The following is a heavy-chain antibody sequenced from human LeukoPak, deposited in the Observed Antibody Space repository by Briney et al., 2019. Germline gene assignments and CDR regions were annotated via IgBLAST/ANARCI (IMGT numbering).Heavy chain of an antibody. J-gene: IGHJ4*02. CDR3: ATRSFDLAAAPTDY. CDR1: GGSFSGYY. Sequence: SETLSLTCAVYGGSFSGYYWSWIRQPPGKGLEWIGEINHSGSTNYNPSLKSRVTISVDTSKNRFSLKLSSVTAADTAVYYCATRSFDLAAAPTDYWGQGTLVTVSS. CDR2: INHSGST. D-gene: IGHD6-13*01. V-gene: IGHV4-34*01.